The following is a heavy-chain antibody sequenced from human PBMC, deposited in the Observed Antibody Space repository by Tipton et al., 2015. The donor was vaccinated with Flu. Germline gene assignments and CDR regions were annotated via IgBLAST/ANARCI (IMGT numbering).Heavy chain of an antibody. J-gene: IGHJ6*02. Sequence: SLRLSCAASGFTFSTYWIHWVRQAPGKGLVWVSRINSDESSTRYADSVKGRSTVSRDNAKNTLYLEMNSLRAEDTAVYYCARALDKNAMDVWGQGTTVTVSS. D-gene: IGHD2-2*03. CDR1: GFTFSTYW. CDR3: ARALDKNAMDV. CDR2: INSDESST. V-gene: IGHV3-74*01.